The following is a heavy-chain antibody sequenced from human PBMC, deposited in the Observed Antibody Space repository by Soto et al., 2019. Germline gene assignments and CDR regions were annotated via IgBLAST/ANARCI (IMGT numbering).Heavy chain of an antibody. J-gene: IGHJ4*02. CDR1: GGSMSSSRYY. V-gene: IGHV4-39*01. D-gene: IGHD2-21*01. Sequence: PSETLSLTCTVSGGSMSSSRYYWGWIRQPPGKGLEWIGSGTTYYNPSLKSRVTISVDTSKNQFSLRLSSVTAADTAVYYCAAYGGDTGRFDYWGQGTMVTVYS. CDR2: SGTT. CDR3: AAYGGDTGRFDY.